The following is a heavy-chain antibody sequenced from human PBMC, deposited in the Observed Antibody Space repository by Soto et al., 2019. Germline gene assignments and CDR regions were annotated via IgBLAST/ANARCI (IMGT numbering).Heavy chain of an antibody. V-gene: IGHV2-5*02. Sequence: QITLKESGPTLVRPTQTLTLTCTFSGFSLTTSGVGVGWIRQPPGKALEWLAVIYWDDDKRYSSSLKSRLTITNDTSKNRVVLTMTNMAPVDTAPYYCAHHPYYGLGSYSFDYWGQGTLVTVSS. CDR3: AHHPYYGLGSYSFDY. D-gene: IGHD3-10*01. J-gene: IGHJ4*02. CDR1: GFSLTTSGVG. CDR2: IYWDDDK.